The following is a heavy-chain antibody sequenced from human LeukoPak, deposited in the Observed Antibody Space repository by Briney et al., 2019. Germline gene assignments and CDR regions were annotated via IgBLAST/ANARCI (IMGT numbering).Heavy chain of an antibody. D-gene: IGHD4-17*01. Sequence: SETLSLTCTVSGGSISGYYWSWIRQPPGKGLEWIGYIYYSGSTNYNPSLKSRVTISVDTSKNQFSLKLTSMTAADTAIYYCARGTVTMDNWGQGTLVTVSS. CDR1: GGSISGYY. J-gene: IGHJ4*02. CDR3: ARGTVTMDN. V-gene: IGHV4-59*01. CDR2: IYYSGST.